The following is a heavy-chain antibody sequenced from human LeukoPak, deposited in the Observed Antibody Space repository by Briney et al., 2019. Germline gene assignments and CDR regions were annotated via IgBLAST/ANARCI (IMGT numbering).Heavy chain of an antibody. Sequence: PSETLSLTCTVSGGSISSGGYYWSWIRQPPGKGLEWIGYIYHSGSTYYNPSPKSRVTISVDRSKNQFSLKLSSVTAADTAVYYCARGNQQLDRRGWFDPWGQGTLVTVSS. D-gene: IGHD6-6*01. V-gene: IGHV4-30-2*01. CDR1: GGSISSGGYY. CDR3: ARGNQQLDRRGWFDP. CDR2: IYHSGST. J-gene: IGHJ5*02.